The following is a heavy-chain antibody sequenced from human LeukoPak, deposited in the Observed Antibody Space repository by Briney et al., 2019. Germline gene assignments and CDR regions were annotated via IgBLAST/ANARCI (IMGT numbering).Heavy chain of an antibody. CDR1: GFSFSNYG. CDR2: IRYDGSNK. V-gene: IGHV3-30*02. D-gene: IGHD2-15*01. J-gene: IGHJ6*02. CDR3: AKDDWDCSGGSCPSYYYAMEV. Sequence: GGSLRLSCAASGFSFSNYGIHWARQAPGKGLEWVSFIRYDGSNKYYADSVKGQFTISRDNSKNTVYLQLNSLRAEDTAVYFCAKDDWDCSGGSCPSYYYAMEVWRQGTTVTVSS.